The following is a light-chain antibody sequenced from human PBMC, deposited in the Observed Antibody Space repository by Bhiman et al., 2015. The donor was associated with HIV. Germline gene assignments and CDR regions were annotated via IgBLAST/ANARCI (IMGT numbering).Light chain of an antibody. V-gene: IGLV2-14*03. CDR1: SGDLGP. Sequence: QSALTQPASVSGSPGQSITISCTAASGDLGPVSWYQQHPATAPKLLIYDVSERPSGVPDRFSGSKSGTSASLAITGLQADDESDYCQSYDSSLSHVFGTATRVTVL. J-gene: IGLJ1*01. CDR3: QSYDSSLSHV. CDR2: DVS.